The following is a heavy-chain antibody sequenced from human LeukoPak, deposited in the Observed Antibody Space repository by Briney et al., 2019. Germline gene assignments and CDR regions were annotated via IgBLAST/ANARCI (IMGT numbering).Heavy chain of an antibody. V-gene: IGHV3-23*01. CDR3: AKYMTGVTRYFDY. D-gene: IGHD4-23*01. J-gene: IGHJ4*02. CDR2: ISGSGGTT. CDR1: GFTFSSYG. Sequence: QPGGSLRLSCAASGFTFSSYGMHWDRQAPGKGLEWVSAISGSGGTTYYADSVKGRFTISRDNSKNTLYLQMISLRAEDTAVYYCAKYMTGVTRYFDYWGQGTLVTVSS.